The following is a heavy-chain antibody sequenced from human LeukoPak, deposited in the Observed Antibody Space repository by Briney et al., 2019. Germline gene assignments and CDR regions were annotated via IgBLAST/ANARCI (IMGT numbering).Heavy chain of an antibody. V-gene: IGHV1-69*05. D-gene: IGHD1-1*01. CDR1: GGTLSSYA. CDR3: ARGPELERFDY. Sequence: SVKVSCKASGGTLSSYAISWVRQAPGQGLEWMGGIIPIFGTANYAQKFQGRVTIATDESTSAAYMELSSLRSEDTPVSYCARGPELERFDYWGQGTLVTVSS. J-gene: IGHJ4*02. CDR2: IIPIFGTA.